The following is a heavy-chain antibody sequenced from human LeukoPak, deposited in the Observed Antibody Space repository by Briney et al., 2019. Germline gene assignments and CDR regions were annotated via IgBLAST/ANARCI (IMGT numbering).Heavy chain of an antibody. D-gene: IGHD2-21*02. CDR2: IYYSGST. Sequence: SETLSLTCTVSGGSISSYYWSWIRQPPGKGLEWIGYIYYSGSTNYNPSLKSRVTISVDTSKNQFSLKLSSVTAADTAVYYCARHGEYCGGDCFDAFDIRGQGTMVTVSS. V-gene: IGHV4-59*08. J-gene: IGHJ3*02. CDR3: ARHGEYCGGDCFDAFDI. CDR1: GGSISSYY.